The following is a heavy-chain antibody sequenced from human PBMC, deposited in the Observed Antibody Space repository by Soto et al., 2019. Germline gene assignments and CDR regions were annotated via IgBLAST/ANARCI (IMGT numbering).Heavy chain of an antibody. CDR3: ARVSGSSQFDY. CDR1: GFTFSSYA. V-gene: IGHV3-23*01. Sequence: GGSLRLSCAASGFTFSSYAMSWVRQAPGKGLEWVSAISGSGGSTYYADSVKGRFTISRDNAKNSLYLQMNSLRAEDTAVYYCARVSGSSQFDYWGQGTLVTVSS. CDR2: ISGSGGST. D-gene: IGHD6-13*01. J-gene: IGHJ4*02.